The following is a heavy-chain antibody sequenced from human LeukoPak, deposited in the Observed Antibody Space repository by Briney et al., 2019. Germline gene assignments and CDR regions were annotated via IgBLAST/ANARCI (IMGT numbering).Heavy chain of an antibody. CDR3: ARYNLDYSFSLDYYGMDV. J-gene: IGHJ6*02. D-gene: IGHD4-11*01. V-gene: IGHV3-11*01. CDR1: GFTFSDYY. Sequence: GGSLRLSCAASGFTFSDYYMSWIRQAPGKGLEWVSYISSSGSTIYYADSAKGRFTISRDNAKNSLYLQMNSLRAEDTAVYYCARYNLDYSFSLDYYGMDVWGQGTTVTVSS. CDR2: ISSSGSTI.